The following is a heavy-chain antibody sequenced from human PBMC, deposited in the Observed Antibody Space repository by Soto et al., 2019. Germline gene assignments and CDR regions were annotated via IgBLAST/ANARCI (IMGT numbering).Heavy chain of an antibody. V-gene: IGHV4-59*01. D-gene: IGHD3-22*01. CDR2: ISSSGNT. Sequence: SETLSLTCTVSDGSISNFYWSWIRQPPGKGLEWIGYISSSGNTNYNPPLKSRVSISVDTSKNQFSLNLTSVTAADTGVYYCARAPMVLTRSYFDSWGQGTPVTVSS. J-gene: IGHJ4*02. CDR1: DGSISNFY. CDR3: ARAPMVLTRSYFDS.